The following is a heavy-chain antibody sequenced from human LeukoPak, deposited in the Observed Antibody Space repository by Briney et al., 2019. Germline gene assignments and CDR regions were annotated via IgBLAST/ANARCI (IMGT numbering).Heavy chain of an antibody. V-gene: IGHV4-38-2*02. D-gene: IGHD3-22*01. J-gene: IGHJ5*02. CDR1: GYSISSGYY. CDR2: IYHSGST. Sequence: SETLSLTCTVSGYSISSGYYWGWIRQPPGKGLEWIGSIYHSGSTYYNPSLKSRVTISVDTSKNQFSLELSSVTAADTAVYYCARDRIIDSRGFDPWGQGTLVTVSS. CDR3: ARDRIIDSRGFDP.